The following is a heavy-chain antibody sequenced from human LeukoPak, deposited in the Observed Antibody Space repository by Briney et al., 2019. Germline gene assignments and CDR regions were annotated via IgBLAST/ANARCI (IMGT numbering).Heavy chain of an antibody. Sequence: SVKASCKASGGTFSSYAISWVRQAPGQGLEWMGGIIPIFGTANDAQKFQGRVTITTDESTSTAYMELSSLRSEDTAVYYCAIKYCSGGSCYNYYYYMDVWGKGTTVTVSS. CDR3: AIKYCSGGSCYNYYYYMDV. CDR1: GGTFSSYA. CDR2: IIPIFGTA. D-gene: IGHD2-15*01. V-gene: IGHV1-69*05. J-gene: IGHJ6*03.